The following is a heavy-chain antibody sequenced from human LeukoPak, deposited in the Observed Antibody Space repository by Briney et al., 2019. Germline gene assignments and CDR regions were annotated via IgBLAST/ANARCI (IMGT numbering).Heavy chain of an antibody. Sequence: KPSETLSLTCTVSGGSISSYYWSWIRQPPGKGLVWIGYIYYSGSTNYNPSLKSRVTISVDTSKNQFSLKLSSVTAADTAVYYCARAVTAAALLDYWGQGTLVTVSS. J-gene: IGHJ4*02. CDR2: IYYSGST. CDR1: GGSISSYY. V-gene: IGHV4-59*01. D-gene: IGHD6-13*01. CDR3: ARAVTAAALLDY.